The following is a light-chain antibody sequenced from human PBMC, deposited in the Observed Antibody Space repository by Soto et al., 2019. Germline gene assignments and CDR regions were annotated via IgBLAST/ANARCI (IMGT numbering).Light chain of an antibody. CDR1: SSDVGSYNR. Sequence: ALTQPRSVSGSPGQSVTIYCTGTSSDVGSYNRVSWYQQPPGTAPKLMISEVSNRPSGVPGRFSGSKSGNTASLTISGLQAEDEADYYCSSYTSSSTYVFGTGTKVTVL. J-gene: IGLJ1*01. CDR3: SSYTSSSTYV. CDR2: EVS. V-gene: IGLV2-18*02.